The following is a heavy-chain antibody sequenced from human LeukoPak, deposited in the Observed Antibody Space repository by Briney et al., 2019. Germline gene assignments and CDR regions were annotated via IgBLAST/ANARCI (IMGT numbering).Heavy chain of an antibody. D-gene: IGHD3-22*01. Sequence: GASVKVSCKASGGTFSSYAISWVRQAPGQGLEWMGRIIPILSIANYAQKFQGRVTITADKSTSTAYMELSSLRSEDTAVYYCARQTVVVYYFDYWGQGTLVTVSS. CDR2: IIPILSIA. J-gene: IGHJ4*02. CDR1: GGTFSSYA. V-gene: IGHV1-69*04. CDR3: ARQTVVVYYFDY.